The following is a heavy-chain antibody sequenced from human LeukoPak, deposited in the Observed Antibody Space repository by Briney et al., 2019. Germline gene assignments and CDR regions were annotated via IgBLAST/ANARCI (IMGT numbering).Heavy chain of an antibody. CDR2: IKQDGSEK. V-gene: IGHV3-7*01. J-gene: IGHJ5*02. CDR1: GFTFSSYL. D-gene: IGHD3-22*01. Sequence: PGGSLRLSCAASGFTFSSYLMSWVRQAPGKGLEWVANIKQDGSEKYYVDSAKGRFTISRDNAKNSLYLQMNSLRAEDTAVYYCARDGYYYDSSGYSNWFDPWGQGTLVTVSS. CDR3: ARDGYYYDSSGYSNWFDP.